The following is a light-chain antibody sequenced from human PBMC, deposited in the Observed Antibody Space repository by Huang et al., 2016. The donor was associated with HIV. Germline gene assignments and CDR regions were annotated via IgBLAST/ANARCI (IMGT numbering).Light chain of an antibody. V-gene: IGKV3-11*01. J-gene: IGKJ2*01. CDR1: QRVSRY. Sequence: EIVLTQSPATLSLSPGERATLSCRASQRVSRYLAWSQQKPGQAPRLPIYDASNRATGIPARFSGSGSGTDFTLTISSLEPEDFAVYYCQQRSNWPPRYTFGQGTKLEIK. CDR3: QQRSNWPPRYT. CDR2: DAS.